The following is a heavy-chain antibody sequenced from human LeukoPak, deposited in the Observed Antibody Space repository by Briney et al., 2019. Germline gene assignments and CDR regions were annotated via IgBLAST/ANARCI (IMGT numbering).Heavy chain of an antibody. J-gene: IGHJ4*02. CDR1: GGSISSGDYY. D-gene: IGHD3-16*02. CDR2: IYYSGST. V-gene: IGHV4-30-4*01. CDR3: ARVPRYTLGFDY. Sequence: SQTLSLTCTVSGGSISSGDYYWRWIRQPPGKGLEWIGYIYYSGSTYYNPSLKSRVTISVDTSKNQFSLKLSSVTAADTAVYCCARVPRYTLGFDYWGQGTLVTVSS.